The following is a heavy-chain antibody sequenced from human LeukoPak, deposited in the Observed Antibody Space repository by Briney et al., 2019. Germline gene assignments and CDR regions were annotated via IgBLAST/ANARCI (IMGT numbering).Heavy chain of an antibody. CDR1: GFTFSSYA. J-gene: IGHJ4*02. Sequence: PGRSLRLSCAASGFTFSSYARHWVRQAPGKGLEWVAVISYDGSNKYYADSVKGRFTISRDNSKNTLYLQMNSLRAEDTAVYYCARDHQTNIAATAGDYWGQGTLVTVSS. D-gene: IGHD6-13*01. V-gene: IGHV3-30*04. CDR2: ISYDGSNK. CDR3: ARDHQTNIAATAGDY.